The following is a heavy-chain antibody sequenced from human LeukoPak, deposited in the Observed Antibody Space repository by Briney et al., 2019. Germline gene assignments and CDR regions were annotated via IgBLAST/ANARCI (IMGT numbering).Heavy chain of an antibody. V-gene: IGHV1-46*01. CDR3: AREYDSSGYYVGAAHY. CDR1: GYTFTGYY. Sequence: ASVKVSCKASGYTFTGYYMHWVRQAPGQGLEWMGIINPSGGSTSYAQKFQGRVTMTRDTSTSTVYMELSRLRSDDTAVYYCAREYDSSGYYVGAAHYWGQGTLVTVSS. D-gene: IGHD3-22*01. J-gene: IGHJ4*02. CDR2: INPSGGST.